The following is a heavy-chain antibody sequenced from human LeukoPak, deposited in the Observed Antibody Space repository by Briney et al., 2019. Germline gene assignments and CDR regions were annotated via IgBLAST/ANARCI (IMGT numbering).Heavy chain of an antibody. Sequence: GGSLRLSCAASGFTFSSYSMNWVRQAPGKGLEWVSSISSSSSYIYYADSVKGRFTISRDNAKNSLYLQMNSLRAEDTAVYYCARGRSSRPFAGDYWGQGTLVTVSS. CDR1: GFTFSSYS. CDR2: ISSSSSYI. D-gene: IGHD6-6*01. V-gene: IGHV3-21*01. J-gene: IGHJ4*02. CDR3: ARGRSSRPFAGDY.